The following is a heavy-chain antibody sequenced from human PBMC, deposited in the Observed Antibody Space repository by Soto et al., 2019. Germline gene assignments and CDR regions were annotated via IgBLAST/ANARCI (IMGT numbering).Heavy chain of an antibody. D-gene: IGHD2-15*01. CDR3: AVAFQVEEGLDY. Sequence: ASVKVSCKASGFTFTSSAVQWVRQARGQRLEWIGWIVVGSGNTNYAQKFQERVTITRDMSTSTAYMELSSLRSEDTAVYYCAVAFQVEEGLDYWGQGTLVTVSS. V-gene: IGHV1-58*01. CDR1: GFTFTSSA. CDR2: IVVGSGNT. J-gene: IGHJ4*02.